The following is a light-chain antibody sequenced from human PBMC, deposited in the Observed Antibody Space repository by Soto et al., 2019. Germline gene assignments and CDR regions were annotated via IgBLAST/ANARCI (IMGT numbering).Light chain of an antibody. J-gene: IGKJ1*01. Sequence: IVLTQSTGTMSLSPGQRATFSCRASQSVSNNYLAWYQQKPGQAPRLLIYGASNRATGIPDRFSGSGSGTDFTLTISRMEPEDFAVYDCQQYGSSGTFGQGTKVDIK. CDR2: GAS. CDR1: QSVSNNY. CDR3: QQYGSSGT. V-gene: IGKV3-20*01.